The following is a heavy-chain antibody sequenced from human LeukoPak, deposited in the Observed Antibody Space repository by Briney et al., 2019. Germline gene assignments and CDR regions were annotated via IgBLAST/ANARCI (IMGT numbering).Heavy chain of an antibody. CDR2: ISYDGSNK. J-gene: IGHJ6*02. Sequence: GGSLRLSGAASGFTFSSYAMHWVRQAPGKGLEWVAVISYDGSNKYYADSVKGRFTISRDNSKNTLYLQMNSLRAEDTAVYYCARDGYCSSTSCYDYYYYYGMDVWGQGTTVTVSS. CDR1: GFTFSSYA. D-gene: IGHD2-2*03. CDR3: ARDGYCSSTSCYDYYYYYGMDV. V-gene: IGHV3-30-3*01.